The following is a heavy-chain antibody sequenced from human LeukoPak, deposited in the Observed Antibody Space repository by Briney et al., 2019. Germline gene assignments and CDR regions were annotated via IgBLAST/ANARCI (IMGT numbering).Heavy chain of an antibody. J-gene: IGHJ4*02. D-gene: IGHD1-26*01. CDR3: ARDIREWEQGPFDY. V-gene: IGHV1-18*01. CDR1: GYTFTSYG. Sequence: ASVKVSCKASGYTFTSYGISWVRQAPGQGLEWMGWISAYNGNTNYAQKPQGRVTMTTDTSPSSAYMELRSLRSDDTAVYYCARDIREWEQGPFDYWGQGTLVTVSS. CDR2: ISAYNGNT.